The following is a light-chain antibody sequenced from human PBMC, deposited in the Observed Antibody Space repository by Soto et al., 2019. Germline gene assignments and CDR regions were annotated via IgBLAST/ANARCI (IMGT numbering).Light chain of an antibody. CDR1: SSDVGGYNY. CDR3: SSYAGSDNLV. Sequence: QSALTQPPSASGSPGQSVTISCTGTSSDVGGYNYVSWYQHHPGKAPKLMIYEVSKRPSRVPDRFSGSKSGNTASLTVSGLQAEDEADYYCSSYAGSDNLVFGGGTKLTVL. V-gene: IGLV2-8*01. J-gene: IGLJ2*01. CDR2: EVS.